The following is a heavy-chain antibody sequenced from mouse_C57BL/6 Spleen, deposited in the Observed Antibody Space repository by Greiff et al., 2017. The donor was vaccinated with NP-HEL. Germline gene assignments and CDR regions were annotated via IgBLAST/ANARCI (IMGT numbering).Heavy chain of an antibody. J-gene: IGHJ2*01. CDR2: INPSTGGT. CDR1: GYSFTGYY. D-gene: IGHD2-5*01. Sequence: VQLQQSGPELVKPGASVKISCKASGYSFTGYYMNWVKQSPEKSLEWIGEINPSTGGTTYNQKFKAKATLTVDKSSSTAYMQLKSLTSEDSAVYYCARRDPYYSNDYWGQGTTLTVSS. V-gene: IGHV1-42*01. CDR3: ARRDPYYSNDY.